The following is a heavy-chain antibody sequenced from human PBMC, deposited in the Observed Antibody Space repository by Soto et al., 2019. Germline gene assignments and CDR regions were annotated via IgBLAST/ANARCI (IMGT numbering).Heavy chain of an antibody. Sequence: ASVKVSCKASGYTFTNYGISWVRQAPGQGLEWMGWISAYNGNTNYAQKFQGRVTMTTDTSTSTAYMELRSLRSDDTAAYYCARDLHGDPYYWGQGTLVTVSS. D-gene: IGHD4-17*01. V-gene: IGHV1-18*01. J-gene: IGHJ4*02. CDR1: GYTFTNYG. CDR3: ARDLHGDPYY. CDR2: ISAYNGNT.